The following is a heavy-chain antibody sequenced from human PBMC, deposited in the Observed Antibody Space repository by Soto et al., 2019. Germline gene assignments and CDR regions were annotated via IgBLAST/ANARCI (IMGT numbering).Heavy chain of an antibody. Sequence: SETLALTSTFSGGSVSSGRYCWSCIRQPPGKVLEWIGNVYFTGTTIYNPSLKSRVTISVDTYKDQSFLKLTSVTAADTAVYYCSRYCNNSDCRHLYYFDYWGLGTMVTVSS. V-gene: IGHV4-61*01. CDR2: VYFTGTT. CDR1: GGSVSSGRYC. D-gene: IGHD2-8*01. J-gene: IGHJ4*02. CDR3: SRYCNNSDCRHLYYFDY.